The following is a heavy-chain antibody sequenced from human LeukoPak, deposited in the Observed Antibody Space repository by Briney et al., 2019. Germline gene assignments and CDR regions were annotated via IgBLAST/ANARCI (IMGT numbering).Heavy chain of an antibody. CDR1: GFTFSNYT. CDR2: ISYDGSNK. D-gene: IGHD6-19*01. V-gene: IGHV3-30-3*01. J-gene: IGHJ5*02. Sequence: AGGSLRLSCAASGFTFSNYTVHWVRQAPGKGLEWVAVISYDGSNKYYADSVKGRFTISRDNSKNTLYLQMNSLRVEDTAVYYCARSYTSGWSRGFDPWGQGTLVIVSS. CDR3: ARSYTSGWSRGFDP.